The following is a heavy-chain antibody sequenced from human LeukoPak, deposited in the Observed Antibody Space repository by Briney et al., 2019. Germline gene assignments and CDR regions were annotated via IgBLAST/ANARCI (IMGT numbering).Heavy chain of an antibody. J-gene: IGHJ5*02. Sequence: SETLSLTCVVYAGSFSGYYWSWIRQPPGKGLEWIGEINHSGSTNYNPSLKSRVTISVDTSKNQFSLNLTSLTAADTAVYYCARGLYSSGCVWFDPWGQGTLVTVSS. CDR3: ARGLYSSGCVWFDP. CDR1: AGSFSGYY. V-gene: IGHV4-34*01. D-gene: IGHD6-19*01. CDR2: INHSGST.